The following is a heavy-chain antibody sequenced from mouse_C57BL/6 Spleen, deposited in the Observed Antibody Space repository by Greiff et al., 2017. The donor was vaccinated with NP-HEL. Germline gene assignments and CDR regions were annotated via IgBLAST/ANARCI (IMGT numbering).Heavy chain of an antibody. CDR1: GFTLTSYG. V-gene: IGHV2-2*01. J-gene: IGHJ3*01. CDR3: AKGATGVGFAY. D-gene: IGHD1-1*01. Sequence: VMLVESGPGLVQPSQSLSITCTVSGFTLTSYGVHWVRQSPGKGLEWLGVIWSGGSTDYNAALMFRLSIFHSNSMSQALFNLMSLPADDTAIYYCAKGATGVGFAYWGQGTLVTVSS. CDR2: IWSGGST.